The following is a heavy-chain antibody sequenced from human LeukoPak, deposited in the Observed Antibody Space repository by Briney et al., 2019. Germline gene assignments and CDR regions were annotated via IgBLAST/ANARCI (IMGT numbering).Heavy chain of an antibody. V-gene: IGHV3-33*01. CDR2: IWYDGSNK. Sequence: GTSLRLSCAASGSTFSSYGMHWVRQAPGKGLEWVTLIWYDGSNKYYAESVKGRFTISRDNSENTLYLQMNSLRAEDTAVYYCARDKGYSYGHAFDYWGQGTLVTVSS. D-gene: IGHD5-18*01. J-gene: IGHJ4*02. CDR1: GSTFSSYG. CDR3: ARDKGYSYGHAFDY.